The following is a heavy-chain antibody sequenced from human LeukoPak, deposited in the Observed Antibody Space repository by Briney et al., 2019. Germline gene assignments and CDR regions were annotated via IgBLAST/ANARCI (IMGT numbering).Heavy chain of an antibody. CDR3: ARGADSIAAAGTLGYYYYGMDV. V-gene: IGHV1-8*01. CDR1: GYTFTGYD. J-gene: IGHJ6*02. Sequence: GASVKVSCKASGYTFTGYDINWVRQATGQGLEWMGWMNPNSGNTGYAQKFQGRVTMTRNTSISTAYMELSSLRSEDTAVYYCARGADSIAAAGTLGYYYYGMDVWGQGTTVTVSS. CDR2: MNPNSGNT. D-gene: IGHD6-13*01.